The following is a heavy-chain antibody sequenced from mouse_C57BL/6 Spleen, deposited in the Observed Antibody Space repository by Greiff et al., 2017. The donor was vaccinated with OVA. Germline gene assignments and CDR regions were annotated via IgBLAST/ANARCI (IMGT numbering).Heavy chain of an antibody. CDR2: IYPGDGDT. J-gene: IGHJ4*01. D-gene: IGHD2-5*01. Sequence: QVQLKQSGPELVKPGASVKLSCKASGYAFSSSWMNWVKQRPGKGLEWIGRIYPGDGDTNYNGKFKGKVTLTADKSSSTAYMQLSSLTSEDSAVYFCARMSNYDYYYAMDYWGQGTSVTVSS. V-gene: IGHV1-82*01. CDR3: ARMSNYDYYYAMDY. CDR1: GYAFSSSW.